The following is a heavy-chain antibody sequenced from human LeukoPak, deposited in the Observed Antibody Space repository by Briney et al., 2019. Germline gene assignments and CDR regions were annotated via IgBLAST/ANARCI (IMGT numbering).Heavy chain of an antibody. D-gene: IGHD3-22*01. CDR2: ISAYNGNT. J-gene: IGHJ6*03. CDR3: ARDLVIDYYYYYMDV. Sequence: ASVKVSCKASGYTFTNYYLHWLRQAPGQGLEWMGWISAYNGNTNYAQKLQGRVTMTTDTSTSTAYMELRSLRSDDTAVYYCARDLVIDYYYYYMDVWGKGTTVTVSS. V-gene: IGHV1-18*04. CDR1: GYTFTNYY.